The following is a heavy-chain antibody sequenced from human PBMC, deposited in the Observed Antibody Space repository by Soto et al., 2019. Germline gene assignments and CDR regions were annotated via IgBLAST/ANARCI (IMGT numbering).Heavy chain of an antibody. Sequence: PSETLSLTCTVSGGSISSYYWSWIRQPPGKGLEWIGYIYYSGSTNYNPSLKSRVTISVDTSKNQFSLKLSSVTAADTAVYYCARAAPRYCSGGSCYPGRDYWGQGTLVTASS. J-gene: IGHJ4*02. CDR1: GGSISSYY. CDR2: IYYSGST. V-gene: IGHV4-59*12. D-gene: IGHD2-15*01. CDR3: ARAAPRYCSGGSCYPGRDY.